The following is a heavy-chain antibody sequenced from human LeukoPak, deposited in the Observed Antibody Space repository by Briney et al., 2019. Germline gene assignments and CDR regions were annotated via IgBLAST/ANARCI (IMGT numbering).Heavy chain of an antibody. V-gene: IGHV1-69*05. J-gene: IGHJ6*03. CDR3: ARGDSSGWYPNYYYYYYMDV. CDR1: GGTFSSYA. Sequence: EASVKVSCKASGGTFSSYAISWVRQAPGQGLEWVGRIIPIFGTANYAQKFQGRVTITTDESTSTAYMELSSLRSEDTAVYYCARGDSSGWYPNYYYYYYMDVWGKGTTVTVSS. D-gene: IGHD6-19*01. CDR2: IIPIFGTA.